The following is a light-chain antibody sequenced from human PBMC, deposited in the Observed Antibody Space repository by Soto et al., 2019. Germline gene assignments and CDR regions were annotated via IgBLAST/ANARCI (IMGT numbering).Light chain of an antibody. CDR1: QSVSNSY. CDR3: QQRGKWPST. CDR2: GAS. V-gene: IGKV3D-20*02. J-gene: IGKJ2*02. Sequence: EMVLTQSPGTLSSSPGERATLSCRASQSVSNSYLAWYQQKPGQAPRLLMYGASNRATGIPDRFSGSESETDFTLTISRLEPEDFAVYYCQQRGKWPSTFGPGTKVE.